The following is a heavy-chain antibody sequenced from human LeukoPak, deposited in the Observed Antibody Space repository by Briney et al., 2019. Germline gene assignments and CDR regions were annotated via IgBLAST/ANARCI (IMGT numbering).Heavy chain of an antibody. D-gene: IGHD1-26*01. Sequence: GGSLRLSCAASGFTFSSYSMNWVRQAPGKGLEWVSSISSSSSYIYYADSAKGRFTISRDNAKNSLYLQMNSLRAEDTAVYYCASSGGSYYNWGQGTLVTVSS. V-gene: IGHV3-21*01. CDR1: GFTFSSYS. J-gene: IGHJ4*02. CDR2: ISSSSSYI. CDR3: ASSGGSYYN.